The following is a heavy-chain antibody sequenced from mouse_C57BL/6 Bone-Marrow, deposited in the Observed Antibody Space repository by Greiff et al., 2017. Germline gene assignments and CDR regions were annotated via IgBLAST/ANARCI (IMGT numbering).Heavy chain of an antibody. J-gene: IGHJ4*01. CDR3: SRYDYEDAMDY. CDR1: GFSLTSYG. Sequence: QVQLKESGPGLVAPSQSLSITCTVSGFSLTSYGVAWVRQSPGKGLEWLGVIWGVGSTNYNSALKSRLSISKDNSKSQVFLKMNSLQTDDTAMYYCSRYDYEDAMDYWGQGTSVTVSS. CDR2: IWGVGST. D-gene: IGHD2-4*01. V-gene: IGHV2-6*01.